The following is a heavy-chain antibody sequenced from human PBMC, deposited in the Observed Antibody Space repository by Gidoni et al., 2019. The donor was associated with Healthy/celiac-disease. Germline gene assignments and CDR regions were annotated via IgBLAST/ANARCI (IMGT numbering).Heavy chain of an antibody. V-gene: IGHV3-21*01. CDR3: AREDGYNYYYYYYYMDV. J-gene: IGHJ6*03. CDR2: ISSSSSYI. Sequence: EVQLVESGGGLVKPGGSLRLSCAASGFTFSSYSMNWVRPAPGKGLEWVSSISSSSSYIYYADSVKGRFTISRDNAKNSLYLQMNSLRAEDTAVYYCAREDGYNYYYYYYYMDVWGKGTTVTVSS. D-gene: IGHD1-1*01. CDR1: GFTFSSYS.